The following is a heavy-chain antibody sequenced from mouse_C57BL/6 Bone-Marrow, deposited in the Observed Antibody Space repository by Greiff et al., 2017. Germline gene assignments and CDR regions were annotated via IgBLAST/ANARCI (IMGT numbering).Heavy chain of an antibody. J-gene: IGHJ3*01. D-gene: IGHD1-1*01. CDR1: GFTFSSYA. CDR2: ISSGGDYI. Sequence: DVKLVESGEGLVKPGGSLKLSCAASGFTFSSYAMSWVRQTPEKRLEWVAYISSGGDYIYYADTVKGRFTISRDNARNILYLQMSSLKSEDTDMYYCTREGDYGREFAYWGQGTLVTVSA. CDR3: TREGDYGREFAY. V-gene: IGHV5-9-1*02.